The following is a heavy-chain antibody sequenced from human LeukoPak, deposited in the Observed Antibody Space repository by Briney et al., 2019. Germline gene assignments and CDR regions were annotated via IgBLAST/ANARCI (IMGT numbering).Heavy chain of an antibody. V-gene: IGHV3-23*01. D-gene: IGHD5-12*01. CDR3: ARVYSGSWYFDL. CDR1: GFTFNGYA. J-gene: IGHJ2*01. CDR2: ISGSGGST. Sequence: GGSLRLSCAASGFTFNGYAMSWVRQAPGKGLEWVSAISGSGGSTYYADSVKGRFTISRDNAKNSLYLQMNSLRAEDTAVYYCARVYSGSWYFDLWGRGTLVTVSS.